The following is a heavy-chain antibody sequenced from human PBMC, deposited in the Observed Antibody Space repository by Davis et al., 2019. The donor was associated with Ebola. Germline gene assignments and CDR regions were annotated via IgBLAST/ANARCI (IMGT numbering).Heavy chain of an antibody. CDR1: GYTFTSYG. D-gene: IGHD6-13*01. CDR2: ISAYNGNT. J-gene: IGHJ6*02. V-gene: IGHV1-18*01. CDR3: ARGGTAGKGWYYYYGMDV. Sequence: AASVKVSCKASGYTFTSYGISWVRQAPGQGLEWMGWISAYNGNTNYAQKLQGRVTMTTDTSTSTAYMELRSLRSDDTAVYYCARGGTAGKGWYYYYGMDVWGQGTTVTVSS.